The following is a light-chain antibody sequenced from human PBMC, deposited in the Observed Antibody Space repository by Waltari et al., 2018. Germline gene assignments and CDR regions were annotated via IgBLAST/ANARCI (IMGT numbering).Light chain of an antibody. CDR3: QQRRHWPLT. V-gene: IGKV3-11*01. CDR2: DAS. Sequence: EVVLTQSPATLSLSPGERATLSCGASESVDTYLAWYQHRPGPAPRLLIYDASQRASGIPSRFTGGGSGTDFTLTISSLQPEDFAVYFCQQRRHWPLTFGGGTKVEI. CDR1: ESVDTY. J-gene: IGKJ4*01.